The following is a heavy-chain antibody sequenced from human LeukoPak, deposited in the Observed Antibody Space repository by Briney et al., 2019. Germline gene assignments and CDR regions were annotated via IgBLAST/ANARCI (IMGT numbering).Heavy chain of an antibody. Sequence: GGSLRLSCAASGFTVSSNYMSWVRQAPGKGLEWVSVIYSGGSTYYADSVKGRFTISRDNSKNTLYLQMNSLRAEDTAVYYCARDGDSGSYFGDYWGQGTLVTVPS. D-gene: IGHD1-26*01. CDR1: GFTVSSNY. J-gene: IGHJ4*02. CDR3: ARDGDSGSYFGDY. V-gene: IGHV3-53*05. CDR2: IYSGGST.